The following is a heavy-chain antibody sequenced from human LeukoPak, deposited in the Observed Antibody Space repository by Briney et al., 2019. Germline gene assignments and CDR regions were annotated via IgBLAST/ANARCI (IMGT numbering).Heavy chain of an antibody. CDR1: GFTFTDYY. J-gene: IGHJ6*02. CDR3: SGGYDSDYFFYYGMDV. V-gene: IGHV3-11*06. D-gene: IGHD5-12*01. CDR2: ISSSSRST. Sequence: PGGSLRLSCAASGFTFTDYYMSWIRQAPGKGLEWVSYISSSSRSTTHADSVKGRFTISRDNAKNSLYLQMNSLRAEDTAVYYCSGGYDSDYFFYYGMDVWGQGTTVTVSS.